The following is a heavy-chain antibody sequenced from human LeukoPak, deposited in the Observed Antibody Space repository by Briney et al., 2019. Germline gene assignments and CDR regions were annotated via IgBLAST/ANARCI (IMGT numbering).Heavy chain of an antibody. J-gene: IGHJ4*02. V-gene: IGHV1-69*04. CDR1: GGTFSSYA. Sequence: GASVKVSCKASGGTFSSYAISWVRQAPGQGLEWMGRIIPILGIANYAQKFQGRVTITADKSTSTAYMELSSLRSEDTAVYYCARVDGGYCSGGSCYSDYWGQGTLVTVSS. CDR2: IIPILGIA. D-gene: IGHD2-15*01. CDR3: ARVDGGYCSGGSCYSDY.